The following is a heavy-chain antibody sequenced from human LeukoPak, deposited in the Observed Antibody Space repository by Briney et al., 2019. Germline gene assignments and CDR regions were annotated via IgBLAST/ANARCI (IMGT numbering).Heavy chain of an antibody. J-gene: IGHJ3*02. D-gene: IGHD6-13*01. Sequence: ASVKVSCKASGGTFSSYAISWVRQAPGQGLEWMGRIIPILGIANYAQKFQGRVTITADKSTSTAYMGLSSLRSEDTAVYYCARSAAAGATDAFDIWGQGTMVTVSS. CDR2: IIPILGIA. V-gene: IGHV1-69*04. CDR3: ARSAAAGATDAFDI. CDR1: GGTFSSYA.